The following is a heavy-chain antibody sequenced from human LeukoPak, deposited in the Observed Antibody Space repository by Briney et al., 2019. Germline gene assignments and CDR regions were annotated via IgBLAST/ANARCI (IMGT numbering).Heavy chain of an antibody. D-gene: IGHD3-10*01. J-gene: IGHJ4*02. Sequence: ASVKVSCKVSGYTLTELSMHWVRQAPGKGLEWMGGFDSEDGETIYAQKFQGRVTITADESTSTAYMELSSLRSEDTAVYYCARADYGSGSYNFDYWGQGTLVTVSS. V-gene: IGHV1-24*01. CDR3: ARADYGSGSYNFDY. CDR1: GYTLTELS. CDR2: FDSEDGET.